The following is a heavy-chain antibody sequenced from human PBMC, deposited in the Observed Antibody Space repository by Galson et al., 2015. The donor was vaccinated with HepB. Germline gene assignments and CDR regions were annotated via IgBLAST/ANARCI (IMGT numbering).Heavy chain of an antibody. D-gene: IGHD3-16*01. CDR3: ARDSLYDYVWGCFDY. Sequence: SLRLSCAASGFTFSSYAMSWVRQAPGKGLEWVSYISSSSSTIYYADSVKGRFTISRDNAKNSLYLQMNSLRAEDTAVYYCARDSLYDYVWGCFDYWGQGTLVTVS. J-gene: IGHJ4*02. CDR1: GFTFSSYA. V-gene: IGHV3-48*01. CDR2: ISSSSSTI.